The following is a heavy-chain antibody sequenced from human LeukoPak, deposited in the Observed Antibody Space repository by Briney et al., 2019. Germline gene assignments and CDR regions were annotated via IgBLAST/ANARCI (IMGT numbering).Heavy chain of an antibody. CDR3: ARDRWIQLLMGGGYYYGMDV. CDR1: GFTFSSYG. J-gene: IGHJ6*02. CDR2: IWYDGSNK. Sequence: PGRSLRLSCAASGFTFSSYGMHWVRQAPGKGLEWVAVIWYDGSNKYYADSVKGRFTISRDNSKNTLYLQMNSLRAEDTAVYYCARDRWIQLLMGGGYYYGMDVWGQGTTVTVSS. V-gene: IGHV3-33*01. D-gene: IGHD5-18*01.